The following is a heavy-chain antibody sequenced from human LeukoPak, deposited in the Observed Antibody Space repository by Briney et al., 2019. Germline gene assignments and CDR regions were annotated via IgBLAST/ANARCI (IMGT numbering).Heavy chain of an antibody. Sequence: GGSLRLSCAASGFTFSSTWMNWVRQAPGKGLEWVGHIKTDGSETYYLDSLKGRISISRDNTNNALYLQMNSLRVEDTAVYYCVKNDGWFHLAQWGQGTLVTVSS. V-gene: IGHV3-7*03. CDR1: GFTFSSTW. D-gene: IGHD6-19*01. CDR2: IKTDGSET. J-gene: IGHJ4*02. CDR3: VKNDGWFHLAQ.